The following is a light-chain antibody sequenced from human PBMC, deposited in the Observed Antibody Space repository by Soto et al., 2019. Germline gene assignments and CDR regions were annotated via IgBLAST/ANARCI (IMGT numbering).Light chain of an antibody. CDR1: QSLLHSNGYNY. V-gene: IGKV2-28*01. CDR2: LGS. Sequence: DIVMTQPPLSLPVTPGEPASISCRSSQSLLHSNGYNYLDWYLQKPGQSPQLLIYLGSNRASGVSDRFSGSGSGTDFTLKISRVEAEDVGVYYCMQALQTPWTFGQGTKVEIK. CDR3: MQALQTPWT. J-gene: IGKJ1*01.